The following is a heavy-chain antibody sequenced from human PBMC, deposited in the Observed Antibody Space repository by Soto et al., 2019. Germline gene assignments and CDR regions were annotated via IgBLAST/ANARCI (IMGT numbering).Heavy chain of an antibody. CDR1: GLPFSSHA. D-gene: IGHD3-16*01. V-gene: IGHV3-30-3*01. Sequence: QVQLVESGGGVVQPGTSLRLSCLVSGLPFSSHAMDWVRQAPDKGLEWLSIISSAGTFTYNAESVRGRFTISRDNSKNTLYLQMNNLRVEDTAVYYCVRVYVRQYDYWGQGTVVTVSS. CDR3: VRVYVRQYDY. J-gene: IGHJ4*02. CDR2: ISSAGTFT.